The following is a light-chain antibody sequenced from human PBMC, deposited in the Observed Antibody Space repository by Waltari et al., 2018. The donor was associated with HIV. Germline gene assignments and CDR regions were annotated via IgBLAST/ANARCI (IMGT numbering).Light chain of an antibody. Sequence: DIQMTQSPSTLSASVGDRVTITCRASQSTNKWLAWYQHKPGQAPKLLIYKTSRLDSGVPSRFSGSGSGTEFTLTISSLQPDDVATYYCHQYKGSAFGQGTKLEIK. V-gene: IGKV1-5*03. J-gene: IGKJ2*01. CDR1: QSTNKW. CDR3: HQYKGSA. CDR2: KTS.